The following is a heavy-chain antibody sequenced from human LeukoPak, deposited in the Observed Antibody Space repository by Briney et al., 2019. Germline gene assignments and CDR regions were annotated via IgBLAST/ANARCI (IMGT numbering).Heavy chain of an antibody. V-gene: IGHV4-39*01. CDR2: IYYSGST. D-gene: IGHD3-10*01. CDR1: GGSISSSSYY. CDR3: APIRITMVRGVIPAYYFDY. J-gene: IGHJ4*02. Sequence: PSETLSLTCTVSGGSISSSSYYWGWIRQPPGKGLEWIGSIYYSGSTYYNPSLKSRVTISVDTSKNQFSLKLSSVTAADTAVYYCAPIRITMVRGVIPAYYFDYWGQGTLVTVSS.